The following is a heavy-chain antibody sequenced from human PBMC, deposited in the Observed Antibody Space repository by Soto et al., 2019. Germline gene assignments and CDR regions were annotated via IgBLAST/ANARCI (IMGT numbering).Heavy chain of an antibody. Sequence: VQLQESGPGLVKPSETLSLTCTVSGDSIKSYYWSWLRQPAGKGLEWIGRVSTSGSTKYNPSLKSRVSMPVDTSKNQFSLRLSSVTAADTAVYYCAWVGVAGSLEYFDYWGRGSLVIVSS. V-gene: IGHV4-4*07. CDR1: GDSIKSYY. D-gene: IGHD6-19*01. CDR3: AWVGVAGSLEYFDY. J-gene: IGHJ4*02. CDR2: VSTSGST.